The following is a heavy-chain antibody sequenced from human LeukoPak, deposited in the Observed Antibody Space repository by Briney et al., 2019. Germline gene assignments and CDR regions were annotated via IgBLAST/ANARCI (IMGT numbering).Heavy chain of an antibody. CDR1: GFTFSSHA. J-gene: IGHJ4*02. CDR2: TNDSGRST. D-gene: IGHD3-22*01. Sequence: GGSLRLSCQASGFTFSSHAMTWVRQAPGKGLEWVSPTNDSGRSTYFADSVRGRFAISRDNSKDTLSLQMDSLRAEDTAFYFCAQDPAGVVINWGQGTLVTVSS. CDR3: AQDPAGVVIN. V-gene: IGHV3-23*01.